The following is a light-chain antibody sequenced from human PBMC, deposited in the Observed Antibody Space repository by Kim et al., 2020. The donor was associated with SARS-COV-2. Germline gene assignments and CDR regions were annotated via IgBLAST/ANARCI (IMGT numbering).Light chain of an antibody. CDR2: KDR. V-gene: IGLV3-25*03. CDR3: KSADSSGIYV. J-gene: IGLJ1*01. CDR1: ALPGHM. Sequence: PEQTARTTRSGDALPGHMASGYQKRSGRAPCRVIYKDRESPSGIPERFSGPGSGTTVTLPIRGVQAEDDADYYCKSADSSGIYVFGSGTKVTVL.